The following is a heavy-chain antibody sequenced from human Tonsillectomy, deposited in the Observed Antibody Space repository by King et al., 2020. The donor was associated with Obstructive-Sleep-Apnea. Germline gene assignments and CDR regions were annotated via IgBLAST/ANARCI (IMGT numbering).Heavy chain of an antibody. D-gene: IGHD1-26*01. CDR1: GFIFGSFS. CDR3: ARDVGGVVDS. J-gene: IGHJ4*02. Sequence: VQLVESGGGLVKPGGSLRLSCVGSGFIFGSFSMGWVRQAPGKGLEWVSSISSSITHIYYADSVKGRFTISRDNAQNSLSLQMNGLRVEDTALYYCARDVGGVVDSWGQGAPVTVSS. CDR2: ISSSITHI. V-gene: IGHV3-21*01.